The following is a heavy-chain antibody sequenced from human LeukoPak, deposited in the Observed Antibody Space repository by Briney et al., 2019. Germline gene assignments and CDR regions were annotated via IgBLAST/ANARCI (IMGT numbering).Heavy chain of an antibody. CDR3: AKSLLTTASGTGRAFDI. D-gene: IGHD1-26*01. V-gene: IGHV3-7*03. CDR1: GFTFSNSW. Sequence: PGGSLRLSCAASGFTFSNSWINWVRQAPGKGLEWVANIKQDGSEKYYVDSVKGRFTISRDNAKNSLYLQMNSLRAEDTAEYYCAKSLLTTASGTGRAFDIWGQGTMVTVSS. CDR2: IKQDGSEK. J-gene: IGHJ3*02.